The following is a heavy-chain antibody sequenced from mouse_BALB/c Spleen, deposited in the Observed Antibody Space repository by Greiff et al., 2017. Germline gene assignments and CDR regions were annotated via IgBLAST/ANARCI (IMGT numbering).Heavy chain of an antibody. V-gene: IGHV5-6-5*01. D-gene: IGHD1-1*01. CDR3: ARDGSRRGFAY. CDR1: GFTFSSYA. J-gene: IGHJ3*01. CDR2: ISSGGST. Sequence: DVKLVESGGGLVKPGGSLKLSCAASGFTFSSYAMSWVRQTPEKRLEWVASISSGGSTYYPDSVKGRFTISRDNARNILYLQMSSLRSEDTAMYYCARDGSRRGFAYWGQGTLVTVSA.